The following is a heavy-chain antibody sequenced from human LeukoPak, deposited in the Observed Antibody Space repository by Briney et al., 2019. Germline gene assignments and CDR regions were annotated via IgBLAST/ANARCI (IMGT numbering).Heavy chain of an antibody. V-gene: IGHV3-7*01. D-gene: IGHD6-25*01. CDR2: IKEDGSDK. Sequence: GGSLRLSCAASGFTFSSHYMTWVRQAPGKGLEWVANIKEDGSDKFYVDSVKGRFTISRDNAKNSLFLQMNSLRADDTAVYYCARFAAGGSYYYYMDVWGKGTTVTVSS. CDR1: GFTFSSHY. CDR3: ARFAAGGSYYYYMDV. J-gene: IGHJ6*03.